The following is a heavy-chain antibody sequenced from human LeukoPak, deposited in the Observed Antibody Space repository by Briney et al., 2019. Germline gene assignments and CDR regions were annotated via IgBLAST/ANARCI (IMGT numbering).Heavy chain of an antibody. V-gene: IGHV1-18*01. CDR3: ARPRLTYSSSWYAIDY. Sequence: ASVKVSCKASGYTFTSYGISWVRQAPGQGLEWMGWISAYNGNTNYAQKLQGRVTMTTDTSTSTAYMELRSLRSDDTAVYYCARPRLTYSSSWYAIDYWGQGTLVTVSS. CDR2: ISAYNGNT. D-gene: IGHD6-13*01. CDR1: GYTFTSYG. J-gene: IGHJ4*02.